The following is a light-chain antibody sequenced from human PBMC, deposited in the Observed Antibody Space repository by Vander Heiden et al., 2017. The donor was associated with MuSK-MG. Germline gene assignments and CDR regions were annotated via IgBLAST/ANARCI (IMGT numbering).Light chain of an antibody. J-gene: IGKJ2*01. V-gene: IGKV4-1*01. CDR2: WAS. CDR1: QSVLYSSNNKNY. Sequence: DIVMTQSPDSLAVSLGERATINCKSSQSVLYSSNNKNYLAWYQHKLLQPPKLLIYWASTRESGVPDPSTASASGTDFTLTIISLQVEDLAVYYSQRDDTTPYTFGQGTRLEMK. CDR3: QRDDTTPYT.